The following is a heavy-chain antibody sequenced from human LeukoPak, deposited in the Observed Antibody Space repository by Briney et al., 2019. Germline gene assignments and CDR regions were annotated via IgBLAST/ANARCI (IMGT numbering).Heavy chain of an antibody. Sequence: GGSLRLSCAASGFTFSDYYMSWIRQAPGKGLEWVSVIYSGGSTYYADSVKGRFTISRDNSKNTLYLQMNSLRAEDTAVYYCARTHYYDSSGYYYWGQGTLVAVSS. V-gene: IGHV3-66*01. J-gene: IGHJ4*02. CDR1: GFTFSDYY. CDR3: ARTHYYDSSGYYY. D-gene: IGHD3-22*01. CDR2: IYSGGST.